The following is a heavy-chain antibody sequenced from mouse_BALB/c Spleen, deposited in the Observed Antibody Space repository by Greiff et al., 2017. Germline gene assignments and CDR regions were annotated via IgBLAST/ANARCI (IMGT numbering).Heavy chain of an antibody. Sequence: EVQLVESGPGLVKPSQSLSLTCSVTGYSITSGYYWNWIRQFPGNKLEWMGYISYDGSNNYNPSLKNRISITRDTSKNQFFLKLNSVTTEDTATYYCARDRGLLRPLDYWGQGTTLTVSS. V-gene: IGHV3-6*02. J-gene: IGHJ2*01. D-gene: IGHD2-3*01. CDR1: GYSITSGYY. CDR3: ARDRGLLRPLDY. CDR2: ISYDGSN.